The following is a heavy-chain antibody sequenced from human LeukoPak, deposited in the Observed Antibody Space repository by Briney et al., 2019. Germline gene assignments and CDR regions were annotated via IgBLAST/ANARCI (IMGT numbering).Heavy chain of an antibody. CDR2: IAPAGDT. V-gene: IGHV3-13*01. D-gene: IGHD3-22*01. J-gene: IGHJ3*02. CDR3: ARGGYYESNGYDGAFHI. Sequence: PGGSLRLSCAASGFTFSYYDMHWVRQVTGKGLEWVSAIAPAGDTYYPGSVKGRFTISRENAKNSLYLQMNNLRAGDTAVYYCARGGYYESNGYDGAFHIWGQGTMVTVSS. CDR1: GFTFSYYD.